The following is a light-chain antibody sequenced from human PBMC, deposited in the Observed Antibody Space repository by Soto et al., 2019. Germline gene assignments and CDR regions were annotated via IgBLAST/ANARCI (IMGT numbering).Light chain of an antibody. J-gene: IGKJ2*01. Sequence: DIQMTQSPSTLSASVGDRVTITCRASQTVTNWLAWYRQKPGKAPELLIYKSSTLYSGVPSRFSGSGSGTHFPLTSDRVQPDDFATYYCLQIYFSPYTFGQGTEVEIK. CDR2: KSS. CDR1: QTVTNW. V-gene: IGKV1-5*03. CDR3: LQIYFSPYT.